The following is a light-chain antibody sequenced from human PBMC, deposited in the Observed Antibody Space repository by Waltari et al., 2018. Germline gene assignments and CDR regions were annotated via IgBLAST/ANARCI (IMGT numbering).Light chain of an antibody. CDR3: SSYAGSNTWV. CDR1: SSDIGYYNA. J-gene: IGLJ2*01. Sequence: QAAPTQPPSVSGSPGQSVTISCNGTSSDIGYYNAVSWYKQHPGKAPKLMIYEVSKRPSGVSDRFSGSKSGNTASLTISGLQAEDEADYYCSSYAGSNTWVFGGGTRLTVL. CDR2: EVS. V-gene: IGLV2-11*01.